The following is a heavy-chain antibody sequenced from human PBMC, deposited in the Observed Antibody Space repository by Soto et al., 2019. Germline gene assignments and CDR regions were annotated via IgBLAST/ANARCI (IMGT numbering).Heavy chain of an antibody. CDR2: SSGSGDST. Sequence: EVQLLESGGGLVQPGGSLRLSCAASGLTFSSYAMSWVRQAPGKGLEWVSTSSGSGDSTYYEDSVKGRFTIARENSKNTLHLQMNGLRAEDTAVYYCAKDGGSGGGSLDYWGQGTLVTVSS. D-gene: IGHD2-8*02. V-gene: IGHV3-23*01. CDR3: AKDGGSGGGSLDY. CDR1: GLTFSSYA. J-gene: IGHJ4*02.